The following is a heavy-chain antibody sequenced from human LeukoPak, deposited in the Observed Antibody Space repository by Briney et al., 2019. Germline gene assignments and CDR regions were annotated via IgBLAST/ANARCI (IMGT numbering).Heavy chain of an antibody. CDR2: IKEDGSKT. J-gene: IGHJ4*02. D-gene: IGHD2-15*01. CDR1: GFTFRSYW. CDR3: ARGATRGGDFDS. Sequence: PGGSLRLSCAASGFTFRSYWMGWVRQAPGKGLEWLANIKEDGSKTYYVDSVKGRFTISRDNAENSLYLQMNSLRAEDTAVYYCARGATRGGDFDSWGQGTLVIVSS. V-gene: IGHV3-7*01.